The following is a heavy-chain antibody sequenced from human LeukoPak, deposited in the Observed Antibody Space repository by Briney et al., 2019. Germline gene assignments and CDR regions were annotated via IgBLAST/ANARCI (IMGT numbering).Heavy chain of an antibody. D-gene: IGHD2-2*01. V-gene: IGHV3-21*01. CDR3: ARSCSSTSCLGY. CDR2: ISSSSSYI. Sequence: GGSLRLSCAASGFTFSSYSMNWVRQAPGKGLEWVSSISSSSSYIYYADSVNGRFTISRDNAKNSLYLQMNSLRAEDTAVYYCARSCSSTSCLGYWGQGTLVTVSS. CDR1: GFTFSSYS. J-gene: IGHJ4*02.